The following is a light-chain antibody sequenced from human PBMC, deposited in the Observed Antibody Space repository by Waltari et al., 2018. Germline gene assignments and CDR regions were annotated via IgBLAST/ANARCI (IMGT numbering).Light chain of an antibody. CDR3: QHYVRLPAT. CDR2: GAS. Sequence: EVVLTQSPGTLSLSPGERATLSCRASQSVSRTLAWYQQKPGQAPRLLIYGASTRATGSPERFSGGGSGTDSSLTISRLEPEDFAVYYCQHYVRLPATFGQGTKVESK. V-gene: IGKV3-20*01. J-gene: IGKJ1*01. CDR1: QSVSRT.